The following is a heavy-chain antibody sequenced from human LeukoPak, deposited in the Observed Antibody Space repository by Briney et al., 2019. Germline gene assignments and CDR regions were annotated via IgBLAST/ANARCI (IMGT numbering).Heavy chain of an antibody. CDR1: GFTVSSNY. V-gene: IGHV3-53*04. Sequence: GGSLRLSCAASGFTVSSNYMSWVRQAPGKGLEWVSVIYSGGSTYYADSVKGRFTISRHNSKNTLYLQMNSLRAEDTAVYYCARVRGIQLWKNYFDYWGQGTLVTVSS. CDR2: IYSGGST. J-gene: IGHJ4*02. D-gene: IGHD5-18*01. CDR3: ARVRGIQLWKNYFDY.